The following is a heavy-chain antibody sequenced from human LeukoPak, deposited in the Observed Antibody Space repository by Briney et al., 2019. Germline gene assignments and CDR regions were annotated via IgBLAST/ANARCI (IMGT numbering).Heavy chain of an antibody. J-gene: IGHJ4*02. D-gene: IGHD1-26*01. CDR1: GYTFTSYW. CDR3: ARQVAATLYFDY. CDR2: INPGNLDT. V-gene: IGHV5-51*01. Sequence: GESLQISSKGPGYTFTSYWIGWVRPMPGKGMEWMGIINPGNLDTRNSPSFQGEVTISADKYIRTAYQQWSSLKASDTAMYYCARQVAATLYFDYWGQGTLVTVSS.